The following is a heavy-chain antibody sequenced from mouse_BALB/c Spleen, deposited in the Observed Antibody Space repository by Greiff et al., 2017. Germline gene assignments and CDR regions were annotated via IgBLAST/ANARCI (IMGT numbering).Heavy chain of an antibody. CDR2: ILPGSGST. CDR3: ASPIYYYGYFDV. D-gene: IGHD1-1*01. Sequence: VQLQQSGAELMKPGASVKISCKATGYTFSSYWIEWVKQRPGHGLEWIGEILPGSGSTNYNEKFKGKATFTADTSSNTAYMQLSSLTSEDSAVYYCASPIYYYGYFDVWGAGTTVTVSS. J-gene: IGHJ1*01. CDR1: GYTFSSYW. V-gene: IGHV1-9*01.